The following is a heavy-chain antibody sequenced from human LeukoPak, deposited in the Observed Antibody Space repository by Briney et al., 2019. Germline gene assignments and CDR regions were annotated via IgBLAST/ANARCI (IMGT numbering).Heavy chain of an antibody. D-gene: IGHD3-10*01. Sequence: GGSLRLSCAASGFTFSSYGMHWVRQAPGKGLEWVANIKQDVSEKYYVDSVKGRFTISRDNAKNSLYLQMNSLRAEDTAVYHCARGGSGSYHNWFDPWGQGTLVTVSS. CDR2: IKQDVSEK. J-gene: IGHJ5*02. CDR1: GFTFSSYG. V-gene: IGHV3-7*01. CDR3: ARGGSGSYHNWFDP.